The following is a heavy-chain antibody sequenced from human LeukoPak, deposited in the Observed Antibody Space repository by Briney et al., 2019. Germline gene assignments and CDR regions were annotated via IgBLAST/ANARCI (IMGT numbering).Heavy chain of an antibody. CDR3: ARGDYDSRGHYHLGAFNI. J-gene: IGHJ3*02. D-gene: IGHD3-22*01. V-gene: IGHV4-4*02. CDR1: GGSISSTNW. Sequence: SETLSLTCAVSGGSISSTNWWSWVRHPPGKGLEWFGEIYHSGSTNYTPSLKSRVTISVAKSKNQFSLKLISVTAADTAVYYCARGDYDSRGHYHLGAFNIWGQGTMVTVS. CDR2: IYHSGST.